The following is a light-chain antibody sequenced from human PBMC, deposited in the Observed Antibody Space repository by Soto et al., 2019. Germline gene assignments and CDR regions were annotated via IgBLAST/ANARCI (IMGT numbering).Light chain of an antibody. J-gene: IGLJ2*01. Sequence: QSVLTQPPSASGTPGQRVTISCSGSSSNIGRNYVYWYQQLPGTAPKLLIYRNNQRPSGVPDRFSGSKSGTSASLAISGLRSEYEADYYCAAWDDSLSGHVVFGGGTKLTVL. CDR1: SSNIGRNY. CDR2: RNN. CDR3: AAWDDSLSGHVV. V-gene: IGLV1-47*01.